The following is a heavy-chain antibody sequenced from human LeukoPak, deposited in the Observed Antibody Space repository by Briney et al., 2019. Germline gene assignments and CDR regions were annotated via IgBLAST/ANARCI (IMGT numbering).Heavy chain of an antibody. CDR1: GYTFTSYA. CDR2: INAGNGNT. Sequence: ASVKVSCKASGYTFTSYAMHWVRQAPGQGLEWMGWINAGNGNTKYSQEFQGRVTITRDTSASTAYMELSSLRSEDMAVYYCARDGGPLYGSGIDYWGQGTLVTVSS. CDR3: ARDGGPLYGSGIDY. V-gene: IGHV1-3*03. D-gene: IGHD3-10*01. J-gene: IGHJ4*02.